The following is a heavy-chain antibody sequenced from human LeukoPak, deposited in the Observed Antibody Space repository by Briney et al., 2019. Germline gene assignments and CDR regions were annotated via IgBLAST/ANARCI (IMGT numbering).Heavy chain of an antibody. J-gene: IGHJ5*02. Sequence: ASVKVSCKASGYTFTGYYMHWVRQAPGQGLEWMGWINPNSGGTNYAQKFQGRVTMTRDTSISTAYMELSRLRSDDTAVYYCARDGDPSGSYIGDWFDPWGQGTLVTVSS. CDR1: GYTFTGYY. V-gene: IGHV1-2*02. D-gene: IGHD1-26*01. CDR3: ARDGDPSGSYIGDWFDP. CDR2: INPNSGGT.